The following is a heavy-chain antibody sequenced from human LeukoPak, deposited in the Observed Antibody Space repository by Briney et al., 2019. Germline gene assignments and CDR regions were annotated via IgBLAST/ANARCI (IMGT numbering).Heavy chain of an antibody. CDR3: ARSSRELGGYAPWELMPPFDY. Sequence: GGSLRHSCAASGITFSSYRKNWVRQAPGKGLEWVSYISSSSSTIYYADSVKGRFTISRDNAKNSLYLQMNSLRAEDTAVYYCARSSRELGGYAPWELMPPFDYWGQGTLVTVSS. D-gene: IGHD1-7*01. CDR1: GITFSSYR. CDR2: ISSSSSTI. V-gene: IGHV3-48*01. J-gene: IGHJ4*02.